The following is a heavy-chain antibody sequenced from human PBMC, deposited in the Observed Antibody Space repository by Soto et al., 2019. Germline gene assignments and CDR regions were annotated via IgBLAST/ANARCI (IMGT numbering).Heavy chain of an antibody. J-gene: IGHJ4*02. Sequence: ASVKVSCKASGYTFTSYVISWVRQAPGQGLEWMGWISAYNGNTNYAQRLQGRVTMTTDTSTSTAYMELRSLRSDDTAVYYWASGLFGESDFVYWGQGTLVTVSS. D-gene: IGHD3-10*02. CDR1: GYTFTSYV. V-gene: IGHV1-18*01. CDR3: ASGLFGESDFVY. CDR2: ISAYNGNT.